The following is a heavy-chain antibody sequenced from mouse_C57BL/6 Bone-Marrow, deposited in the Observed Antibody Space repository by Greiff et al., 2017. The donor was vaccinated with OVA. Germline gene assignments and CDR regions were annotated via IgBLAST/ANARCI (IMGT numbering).Heavy chain of an antibody. CDR3: ARERIWFAY. J-gene: IGHJ3*01. CDR1: GYSITSGYY. Sequence: VQLKESGPGLVKPSQSLSLTCSVTGYSITSGYYWNWIRQFPGNKLEWMGYISYDGSNNYNPSLKNRISITRDTSKNQFFLKLNSVTTEDTATYYCARERIWFAYWGQGTLVTVSA. CDR2: ISYDGSN. V-gene: IGHV3-6*01.